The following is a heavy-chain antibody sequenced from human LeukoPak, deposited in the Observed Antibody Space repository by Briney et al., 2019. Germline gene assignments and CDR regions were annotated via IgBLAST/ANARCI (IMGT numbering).Heavy chain of an antibody. CDR1: GFTFDDYG. J-gene: IGHJ6*02. V-gene: IGHV3-20*04. Sequence: PGASLRVSCAASGFTFDDYGMSWVRQAPGKGLEWVSGINWNGGSTGYADSVKGRFTISRDNAKNSLYLQMNSLRAEDTALYYCARSYLGGGITMTYYYYYGMDVWGQGTTVTVSS. CDR3: ARSYLGGGITMTYYYYYGMDV. CDR2: INWNGGST. D-gene: IGHD2-15*01.